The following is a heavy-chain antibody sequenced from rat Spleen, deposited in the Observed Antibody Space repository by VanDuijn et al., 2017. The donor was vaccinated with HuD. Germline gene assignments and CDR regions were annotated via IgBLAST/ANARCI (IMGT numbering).Heavy chain of an antibody. D-gene: IGHD3-1*01. CDR3: TTHPRY. V-gene: IGHV2-63*01. CDR1: GFSLTSNG. CDR2: MRYNGDT. J-gene: IGHJ2*01. Sequence: QVQLKESGPGLVQPSQTLSLTCTVSGFSLTSNGVSWVRQPPGKGLEWMGRMRYNGDTSYNSALKSRLSISRDTSKNQVFLKMNSLQTDDTGTYYCTTHPRYWGKGVMVTVSS.